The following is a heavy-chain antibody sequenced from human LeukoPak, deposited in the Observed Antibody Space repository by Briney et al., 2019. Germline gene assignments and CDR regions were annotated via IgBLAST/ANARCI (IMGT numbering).Heavy chain of an antibody. J-gene: IGHJ3*02. CDR1: GGSISSYY. CDR2: IYYSGST. CDR3: ARGAMGATGAFDI. V-gene: IGHV4-59*01. Sequence: SETLSLTCTVSGGSISSYYWSWIRQPPAKGLEWIGYIYYSGSTNYNPSLKSRVTTSVDTSKNQFSLKLSSVTAADTAVYYCARGAMGATGAFDIWGQGTMVTVSS. D-gene: IGHD1-26*01.